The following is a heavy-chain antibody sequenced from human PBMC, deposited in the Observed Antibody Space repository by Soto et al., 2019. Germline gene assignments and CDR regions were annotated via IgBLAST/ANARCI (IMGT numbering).Heavy chain of an antibody. J-gene: IGHJ4*02. CDR3: ARGSYYSGWV. CDR2: TYYRSKWYS. CDR1: GDSVSSTSAA. D-gene: IGHD6-19*01. V-gene: IGHV6-1*01. Sequence: SQTLSLTCAISGDSVSSTSAALSWIRQSPSRGLEWLGRTYYRSKWYSDYAVSVKSRITINPDTSKNQFSLQLNSVTPEDTAVYYCARGSYYSGWVWGQGTLVTV.